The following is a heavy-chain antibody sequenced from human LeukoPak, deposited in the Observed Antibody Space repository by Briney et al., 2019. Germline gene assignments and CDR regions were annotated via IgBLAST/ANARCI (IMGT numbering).Heavy chain of an antibody. CDR1: GFIFSNYA. Sequence: GGSLILSCAASGFIFSNYAMSWVRQIPGRGLEWVSTISSRGDSTYVADSVKGRFTISRDNSKNSLYLQMNTVRAEDTAVYYCVKGPRPDITVAHTVENWGQGTLVTVSS. V-gene: IGHV3-23*01. CDR3: VKGPRPDITVAHTVEN. D-gene: IGHD6-19*01. CDR2: ISSRGDST. J-gene: IGHJ4*02.